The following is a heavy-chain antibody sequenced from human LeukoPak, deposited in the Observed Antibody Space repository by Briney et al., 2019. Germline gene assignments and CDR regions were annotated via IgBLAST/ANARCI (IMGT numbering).Heavy chain of an antibody. Sequence: PGGSLRLSCAASGFTFSDYYMSWIRQAPGEGLEWLSYISGSSHYTNYADSVKGRFTISRDNAKNSLYLQMNSLRAEDTVVYYCARAYCSGGPCYLDYWGQGTLVTVSS. J-gene: IGHJ4*02. CDR2: ISGSSHYT. CDR3: ARAYCSGGPCYLDY. CDR1: GFTFSDYY. V-gene: IGHV3-11*05. D-gene: IGHD2-15*01.